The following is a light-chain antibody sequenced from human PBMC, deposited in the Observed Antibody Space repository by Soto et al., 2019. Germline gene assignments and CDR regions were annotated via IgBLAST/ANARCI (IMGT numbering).Light chain of an antibody. CDR2: GAS. CDR3: QQYGSSPGGT. CDR1: QSVSSSY. Sequence: EIVLTQSPGTPSLSPGERATLSCRASQSVSSSYLAWYQQKPGQAPRLLIYGASSRATGIPDRFSGSGSGTDFTLTISRLEPEDFAVYYCQQYGSSPGGTFGPGTKVDIK. V-gene: IGKV3-20*01. J-gene: IGKJ3*01.